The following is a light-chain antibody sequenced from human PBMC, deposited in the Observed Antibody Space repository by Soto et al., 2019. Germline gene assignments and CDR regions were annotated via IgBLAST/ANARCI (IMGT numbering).Light chain of an antibody. J-gene: IGLJ2*01. CDR1: SSDVGDYDY. CDR2: HVS. V-gene: IGLV2-14*03. CDR3: TSFTTISARVV. Sequence: QSVLTQPASVSGFPGQSISISCTGTSSDVGDYDYVSWYQQHPGKAPKFMIYHVSNRPSGVSNRFSGSKYGNTASLTISGLQAEDEAYYFCTSFTTISARVVFGGGTKLTVL.